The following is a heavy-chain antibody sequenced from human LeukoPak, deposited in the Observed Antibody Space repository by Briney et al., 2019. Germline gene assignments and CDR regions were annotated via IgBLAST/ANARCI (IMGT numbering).Heavy chain of an antibody. D-gene: IGHD5-24*01. CDR3: ARDRRDGYNVLDH. V-gene: IGHV3-7*01. J-gene: IGHJ4*02. CDR1: GFSFSTYW. Sequence: GGSLRLSCAASGFSFSTYWMTWVRQAPGKGLEWVASMKQDGSEKYYVDSVKGRFTISRDNAKNSLYLEMNSLRAEDTAMYYCARDRRDGYNVLDHWGQGTLVTVSS. CDR2: MKQDGSEK.